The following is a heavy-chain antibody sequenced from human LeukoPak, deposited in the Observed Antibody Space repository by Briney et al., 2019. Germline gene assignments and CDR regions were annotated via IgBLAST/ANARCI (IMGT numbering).Heavy chain of an antibody. J-gene: IGHJ4*02. Sequence: GGSLRLSCAASGFTFSSYSMNWVRQAPGKGLEWVSYISSSSSYIYYADSVKGRFTISRDNAKNSLYLQMNSLRGEDTAVYYCARWAAGMPYFDYWGQGTLVTVSS. D-gene: IGHD6-13*01. CDR3: ARWAAGMPYFDY. CDR2: ISSSSSYI. CDR1: GFTFSSYS. V-gene: IGHV3-21*01.